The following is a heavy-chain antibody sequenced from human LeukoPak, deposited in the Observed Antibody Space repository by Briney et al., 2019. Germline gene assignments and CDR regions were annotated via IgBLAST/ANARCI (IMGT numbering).Heavy chain of an antibody. CDR1: DDSISSYY. J-gene: IGHJ4*02. Sequence: SETLSLTCTVSDDSISSYYWSWIRQPPGKGLEWIGYIYYSGSTNYNPSLKSRVTISVDTSKNQFSPKLSSVTAADTAVYYCARGVSGSYYAFDYWGQGTLVTVSS. V-gene: IGHV4-59*01. CDR3: ARGVSGSYYAFDY. CDR2: IYYSGST. D-gene: IGHD3-10*01.